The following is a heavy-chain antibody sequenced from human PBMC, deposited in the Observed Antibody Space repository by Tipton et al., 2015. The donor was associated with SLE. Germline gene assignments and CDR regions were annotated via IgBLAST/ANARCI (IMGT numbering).Heavy chain of an antibody. D-gene: IGHD3-9*01. CDR1: GSTFKTYG. Sequence: SGSTFKTYGIHWVRQAPGKGLEWVAYIRLDGSEKHYADSVKGRFTISRDNSKNTLYLQMNSLGLEDTAVYYCARGMARGYYDWLSMGDFWGQGTLVTVSS. CDR2: IRLDGSEK. CDR3: ARGMARGYYDWLSMGDF. V-gene: IGHV3-30*02. J-gene: IGHJ4*02.